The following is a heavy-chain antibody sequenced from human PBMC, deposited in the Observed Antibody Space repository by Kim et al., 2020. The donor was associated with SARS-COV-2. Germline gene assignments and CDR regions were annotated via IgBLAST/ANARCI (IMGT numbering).Heavy chain of an antibody. V-gene: IGHV4-39*01. CDR3: ARRPGYNFAFDI. D-gene: IGHD5-12*01. Sequence: STPPLKSRVTISVDTSKNQFSLKLSSVTAADTAVYYCARRPGYNFAFDIWGQGTMVTVSS. J-gene: IGHJ3*02.